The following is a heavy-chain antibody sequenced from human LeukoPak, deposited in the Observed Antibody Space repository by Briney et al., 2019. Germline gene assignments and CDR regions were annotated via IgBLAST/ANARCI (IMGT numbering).Heavy chain of an antibody. Sequence: GGSLTLSCAASGFTFSSYWMSWVRQAPGKGLEWMANIKQDGSEKYYVDSVKRRFTISRDNAKNSLYLQMNSLRAEDTAVYYCARDGPREYQLLYYFDYWGQGALVTVSS. CDR3: ARDGPREYQLLYYFDY. CDR2: IKQDGSEK. J-gene: IGHJ4*02. CDR1: GFTFSSYW. V-gene: IGHV3-7*03. D-gene: IGHD2-2*01.